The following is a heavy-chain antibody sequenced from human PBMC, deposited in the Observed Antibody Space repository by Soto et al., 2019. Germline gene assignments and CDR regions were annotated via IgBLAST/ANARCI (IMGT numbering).Heavy chain of an antibody. CDR2: VSSSSAYT. CDR1: GFTFSSYW. CDR3: ANAWNYCGDHSYTNYFYN. J-gene: IGHJ4*02. V-gene: IGHV3-23*01. D-gene: IGHD2-21*02. Sequence: GGSLRLSCAASGFTFSSYWMHWVRQAPGKGLKWVTAVSSSSAYTNYADFVRSRFTISRDTYKNTLNLQMNSQRAEDTTLYNRANAWNYCGDHSYTNYFYNWCQVVLVTVSS.